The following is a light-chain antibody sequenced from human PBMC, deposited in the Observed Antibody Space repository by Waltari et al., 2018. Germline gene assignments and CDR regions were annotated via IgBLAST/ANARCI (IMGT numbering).Light chain of an antibody. V-gene: IGKV1-39*01. J-gene: IGKJ4*01. CDR2: AAS. CDR3: QQSHSAPLA. Sequence: DIQLPQSPSSLSASVGDRVTITCRASRAITNYVNWYQQRPGLAPKLLIYAASTLQGGVPTRFSGSGSGTDFTLTISSLQIEDFATYYCQQSHSAPLAFGGGTRLEI. CDR1: RAITNY.